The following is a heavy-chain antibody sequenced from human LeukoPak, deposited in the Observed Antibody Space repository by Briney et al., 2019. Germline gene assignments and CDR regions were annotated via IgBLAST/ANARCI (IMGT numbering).Heavy chain of an antibody. V-gene: IGHV1-2*02. Sequence: ASVKVSCKASGYTFTGYYMHWVRQAPGQGLEWMGWINPNSGGTNYAQKFQGRVTMTRDTSISTAYMELSRLRSDDTAVYYCARDENYDFWSGYLYYYGMDVWGQGTTVTVSS. D-gene: IGHD3-3*01. CDR2: INPNSGGT. CDR3: ARDENYDFWSGYLYYYGMDV. CDR1: GYTFTGYY. J-gene: IGHJ6*02.